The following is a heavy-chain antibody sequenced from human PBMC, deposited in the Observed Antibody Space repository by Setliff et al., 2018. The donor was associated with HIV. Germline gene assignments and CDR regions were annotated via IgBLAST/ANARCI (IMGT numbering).Heavy chain of an antibody. J-gene: IGHJ5*02. CDR2: IYTSGTT. CDR1: SASISNYH. D-gene: IGHD2-2*01. CDR3: AIGDEYPGVFQS. Sequence: SETLSLTCAVSSASISNYHWSWIRQTPGKGLEWIGSIYTSGTTNYNPSLEGRITTSVDLSKNHFSLNLHSVTAAGTAVYYCAIGDEYPGVFQSWGQGKVVTVSS. V-gene: IGHV4-4*09.